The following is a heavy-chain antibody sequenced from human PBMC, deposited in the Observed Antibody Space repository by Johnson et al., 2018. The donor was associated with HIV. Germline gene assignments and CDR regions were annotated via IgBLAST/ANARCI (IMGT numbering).Heavy chain of an antibody. Sequence: QVQLVESGGGVVQPGRSLRLSCTASGFTFSTYVMHWVRQAPGKGLEWVAIISYDGGNKYNADSVKGRFTISRDNSKNTLYLQMNSLRAEDTAVYYCATDEYTNSLGVWGQGTMVTVSS. CDR1: GFTFSTYV. J-gene: IGHJ3*01. CDR2: ISYDGGNK. V-gene: IGHV3-30*03. CDR3: ATDEYTNSLGV. D-gene: IGHD6-6*01.